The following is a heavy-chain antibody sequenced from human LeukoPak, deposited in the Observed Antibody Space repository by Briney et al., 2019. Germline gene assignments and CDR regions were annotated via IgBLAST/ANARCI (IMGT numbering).Heavy chain of an antibody. J-gene: IGHJ4*02. Sequence: PQTLSLTCTVSGGSISSGDYYWSWIRQPPGKGLEWIGYIYYSGSTYYNPSLKSRVTISVDTSKNQFSLKLSSVTAADTAVYYCARQGGMQWELLSYFDYWGQGTLVTVSS. CDR1: GGSISSGDYY. D-gene: IGHD1-26*01. CDR3: ARQGGMQWELLSYFDY. CDR2: IYYSGST. V-gene: IGHV4-30-4*08.